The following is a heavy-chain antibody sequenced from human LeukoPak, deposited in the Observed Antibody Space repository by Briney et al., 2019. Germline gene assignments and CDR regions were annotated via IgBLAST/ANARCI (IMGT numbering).Heavy chain of an antibody. Sequence: GGSLRLSCAASGFTFSSYGMHWVRQAPGKGLEWMAVIRSDGSNNYYADSVKGRFTISRDNSKNTLYLQMNSLRAEDTAVYYCARDWGSGNSYYFDYWGQGTLVTVSS. CDR2: IRSDGSNN. D-gene: IGHD3-10*01. CDR3: ARDWGSGNSYYFDY. V-gene: IGHV3-33*01. CDR1: GFTFSSYG. J-gene: IGHJ4*02.